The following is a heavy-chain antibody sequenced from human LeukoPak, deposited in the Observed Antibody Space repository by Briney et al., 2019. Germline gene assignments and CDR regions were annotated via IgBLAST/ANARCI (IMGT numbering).Heavy chain of an antibody. CDR3: ARDFSCSGGSCYPTVARYWYFDL. V-gene: IGHV4-4*07. CDR2: IYTSGST. J-gene: IGHJ2*01. Sequence: SETLSLTCTVSGGSISSYYWSWIRQPAGKGLEWIGRIYTSGSTNYNPSLKSRVTMSVDTSKNQFSLKLSSVTAADTAVYYCARDFSCSGGSCYPTVARYWYFDLWGRGTLVTVSS. D-gene: IGHD2-15*01. CDR1: GGSISSYY.